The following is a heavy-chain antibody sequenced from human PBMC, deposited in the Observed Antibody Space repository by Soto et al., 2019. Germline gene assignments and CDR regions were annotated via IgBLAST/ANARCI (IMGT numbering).Heavy chain of an antibody. D-gene: IGHD3-22*01. CDR1: GFTFSSYS. CDR2: ISSSSSYI. CDR3: ATGEYYYDSSGYYYC. Sequence: EVQLVESGGGLVKPGGSLRLSCAASGFTFSSYSMNWVRQXPXXXXXXVSSISSSSSYIYYADSVKGRFTISRDNAKNSXYLXMNSXXXEDXAVXYCATGEYYYDSSGYYYCWGQGTLVTVSS. J-gene: IGHJ4*02. V-gene: IGHV3-21*01.